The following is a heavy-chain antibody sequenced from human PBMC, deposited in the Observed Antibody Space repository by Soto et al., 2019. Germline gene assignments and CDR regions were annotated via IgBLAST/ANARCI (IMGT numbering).Heavy chain of an antibody. J-gene: IGHJ6*04. CDR2: IYHSGST. CDR1: GGSISSSNW. CDR3: ARDYLVPAAIRDFFYYGMDV. Sequence: SETLSLTCAVSGGSISSSNWWSWVRQPPGKGLEWIGEIYHSGSTNYNPSLKSRVTISVDKSKNQFSLKLSSVTAADTAVYYCARDYLVPAAIRDFFYYGMDVWGEGTTVTVSS. D-gene: IGHD2-2*02. V-gene: IGHV4-4*02.